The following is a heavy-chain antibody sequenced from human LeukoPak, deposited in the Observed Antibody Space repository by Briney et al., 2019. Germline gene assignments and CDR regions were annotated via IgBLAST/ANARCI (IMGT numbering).Heavy chain of an antibody. V-gene: IGHV1-8*01. D-gene: IGHD3-16*02. CDR3: ARVRLGELSLLDY. J-gene: IGHJ4*02. CDR2: MNPNSGNT. CDR1: GYTFTSYD. Sequence: ASVKVSCKASGYTFTSYDINSVRQATRQGLEWMGWMNPNSGNTGYAQKFQGRVTMTRNTSISTAYMELSSLRSEDTAVYYCARVRLGELSLLDYWGQGTLVTVSS.